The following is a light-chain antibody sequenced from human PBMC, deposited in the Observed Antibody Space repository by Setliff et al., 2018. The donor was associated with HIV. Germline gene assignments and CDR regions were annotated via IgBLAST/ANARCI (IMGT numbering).Light chain of an antibody. CDR1: NSDVGDHNY. Sequence: QSALAQPASVSGSPGQSITISCTGSNSDVGDHNYVSWYQHHPGKAPKLMIYEVSNRPSGVSNRFSGSKSGNTASLTISGLQAEDEADYYCSSYTGSSTPGVFGGGTKSPS. CDR2: EVS. V-gene: IGLV2-14*01. CDR3: SSYTGSSTPGV. J-gene: IGLJ3*02.